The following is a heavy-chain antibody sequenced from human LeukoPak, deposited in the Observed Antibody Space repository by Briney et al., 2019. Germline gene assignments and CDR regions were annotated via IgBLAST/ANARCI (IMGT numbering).Heavy chain of an antibody. CDR1: GGSISSSSW. CDR3: ATTPYSGSYLASYYFDY. V-gene: IGHV4-4*02. Sequence: SETLSLTCAVSGGSISSSSWWSWVRQPPGKGLEWIGEIYHSGSTNYNPSLKSRVTISVDKSKNQFSLKLSSVTAADTAVYYCATTPYSGSYLASYYFDYWGQGTLVTVSS. CDR2: IYHSGST. D-gene: IGHD1-26*01. J-gene: IGHJ4*02.